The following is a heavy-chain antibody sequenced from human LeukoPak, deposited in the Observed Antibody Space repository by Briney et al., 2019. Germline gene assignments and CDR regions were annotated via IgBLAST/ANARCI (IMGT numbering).Heavy chain of an antibody. J-gene: IGHJ4*02. CDR2: INHSGST. D-gene: IGHD3-22*01. CDR1: GGSFSGYY. V-gene: IGHV4-34*01. Sequence: SETLSLTCAVYGGSFSGYYWSWLRQPPGKGLEWIGEINHSGSTNYNPSLKSRVTISVDTSKNQFSLKLSSVTAADTAVYYCARHETYYYNSSLGCDYWGQGTLVTVSS. CDR3: ARHETYYYNSSLGCDY.